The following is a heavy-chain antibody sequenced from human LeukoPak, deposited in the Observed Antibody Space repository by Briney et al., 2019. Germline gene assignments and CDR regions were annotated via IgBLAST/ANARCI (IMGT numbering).Heavy chain of an antibody. V-gene: IGHV3-13*01. CDR2: IDTLGNT. CDR3: IRIKTREHQYGMDV. Sequence: GGSLRLSCAASGFAFNTYDMHWVRQATGKGLDWVSAIDTLGNTYYSGSVEGRFTISREDAKNSLYHQMNSLRDGDTAVYYCIRIKTREHQYGMDVWGQGTTVTVSS. D-gene: IGHD1-26*01. J-gene: IGHJ6*02. CDR1: GFAFNTYD.